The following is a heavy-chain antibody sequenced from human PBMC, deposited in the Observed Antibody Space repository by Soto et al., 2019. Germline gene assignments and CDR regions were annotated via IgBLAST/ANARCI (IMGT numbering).Heavy chain of an antibody. CDR2: IYYSGST. V-gene: IGHV4-59*01. D-gene: IGHD3-3*01. CDR1: GGSFSGYY. Sequence: PSETLSLTCAVYGGSFSGYYWSWIRQPPGKGLEWIGYIYYSGSTNYNPSLKSRVTISVDTSKNQFSLKLSSVTAADTAVYYCARGDFWSGYLIYYYYYMDVWGKGTTVTVSS. CDR3: ARGDFWSGYLIYYYYYMDV. J-gene: IGHJ6*03.